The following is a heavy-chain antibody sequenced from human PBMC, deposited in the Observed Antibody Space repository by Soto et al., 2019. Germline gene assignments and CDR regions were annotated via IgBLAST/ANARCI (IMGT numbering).Heavy chain of an antibody. J-gene: IGHJ6*02. V-gene: IGHV3-9*01. CDR3: AKARLWGGDGYNSYYYNAMDV. D-gene: IGHD3-16*01. CDR2: FSWDAGRI. CDR1: GFTFDDYA. Sequence: EMQLVESGGGLVQPGRSLRLSCAASGFTFDDYAMYWFRQGPGKGLEWVSGFSWDAGRIGYADSVKGRFTISRDNAKNSLYLQMNSLRPEDTALYYCAKARLWGGDGYNSYYYNAMDVWGQGTTVTVSS.